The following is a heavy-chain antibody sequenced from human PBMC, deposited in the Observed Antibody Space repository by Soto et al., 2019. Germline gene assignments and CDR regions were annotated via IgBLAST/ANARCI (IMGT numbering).Heavy chain of an antibody. Sequence: PGGSLRLSCAASGFTFSSYEMNWVRQAPGKGLEWVSYISSSGSTIYYADSVKGRFTISRDNAKNSLYLQMNSLRAEDTAVYYCARDGNYYDSSGYYYFDYWGQGTLVTVS. V-gene: IGHV3-48*03. D-gene: IGHD3-22*01. CDR2: ISSSGSTI. CDR3: ARDGNYYDSSGYYYFDY. CDR1: GFTFSSYE. J-gene: IGHJ4*02.